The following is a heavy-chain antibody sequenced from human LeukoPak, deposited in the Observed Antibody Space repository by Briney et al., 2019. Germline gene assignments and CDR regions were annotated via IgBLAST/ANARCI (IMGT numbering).Heavy chain of an antibody. V-gene: IGHV3-53*01. CDR3: ARSGIAAAGTPDAFDI. CDR1: GFTVSSNY. CDR2: IYSGGST. D-gene: IGHD6-13*01. Sequence: GGSLRLSCAASGFTVSSNYMSWVRQAPGKGLEWVSVIYSGGSTYYADSVKGRFTISRDNSKNTLYLQMNSLRAEDTAVYYCARSGIAAAGTPDAFDIWGQRTMVTVSS. J-gene: IGHJ3*02.